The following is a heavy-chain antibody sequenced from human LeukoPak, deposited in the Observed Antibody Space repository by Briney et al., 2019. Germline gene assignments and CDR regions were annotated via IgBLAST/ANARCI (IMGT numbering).Heavy chain of an antibody. D-gene: IGHD3-10*01. CDR1: GYTFTSYD. CDR2: MNPNSGNT. Sequence: GASVKVSCKASGYTFTSYDINWLRQATGQGLEWMGWMNPNSGNTGYAQKFQGRVTMTRNTSISTAYMELSSLRSEDTAAYYCARGRMVRGVGNWIDPWGQGTLVTVSS. V-gene: IGHV1-8*01. CDR3: ARGRMVRGVGNWIDP. J-gene: IGHJ5*02.